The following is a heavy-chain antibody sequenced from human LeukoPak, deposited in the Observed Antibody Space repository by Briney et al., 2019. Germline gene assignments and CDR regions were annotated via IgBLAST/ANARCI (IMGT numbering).Heavy chain of an antibody. CDR3: ARSYYYDSSGYYVDY. V-gene: IGHV4-59*08. CDR1: GGSISSXY. Sequence: XETXXLTCTVSGGSISSXYWSWIRXPPGKXLEWIGYIYYSGRTNYNPSLKSRVTISVDTSKNQFSLKLSSVTAADTAVYYCARSYYYDSSGYYVDYWGQGTLVTVSS. CDR2: IYYSGRT. D-gene: IGHD3-22*01. J-gene: IGHJ4*02.